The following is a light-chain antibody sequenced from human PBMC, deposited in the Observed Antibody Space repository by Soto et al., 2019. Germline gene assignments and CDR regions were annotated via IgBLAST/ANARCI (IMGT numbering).Light chain of an antibody. CDR3: QTWGTGIVI. Sequence: QLVLTQSPSASASLGASVKLTCTLSSGHSNYAIAWHQQQPEKGPRYLMKLNRDGSHSKGDGIPNRFSGSSSGAERYLTIPSLQSGDEAGYYWQTWGTGIVIFGGGTKLTVL. J-gene: IGLJ2*01. CDR2: LNRDGSH. CDR1: SGHSNYA. V-gene: IGLV4-69*01.